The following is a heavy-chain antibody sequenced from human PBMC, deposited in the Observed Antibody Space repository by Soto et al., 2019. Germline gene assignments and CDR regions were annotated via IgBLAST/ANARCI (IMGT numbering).Heavy chain of an antibody. V-gene: IGHV1-8*01. CDR2: MNPNSGNT. D-gene: IGHD1-26*01. Sequence: GASVKVSCKASGYTFTSYDINWVRQATGQGLEWMGWMNPNSGNTGYAQKFQGRVTMTRNTSISTAYMELSSLRSEDTAVYYCARGPVYSGSYYVNYWGQGTLVTVSS. J-gene: IGHJ4*02. CDR1: GYTFTSYD. CDR3: ARGPVYSGSYYVNY.